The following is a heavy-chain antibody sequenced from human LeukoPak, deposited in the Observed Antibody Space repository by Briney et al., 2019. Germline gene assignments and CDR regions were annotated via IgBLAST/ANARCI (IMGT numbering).Heavy chain of an antibody. CDR1: GFTFSSYW. D-gene: IGHD5-24*01. V-gene: IGHV3-74*01. CDR2: INIAGSST. J-gene: IGHJ6*02. Sequence: GGSLRLSCAASGFTFSSYWMHWVRQAPGKGLVWVSRINIAGSSTIYADSVKGRFTISRDNAKNTLYLQMNSLRAEDTAVYYRARGGMANAPREHYYYGLDVWGQGTTVTVSS. CDR3: ARGGMANAPREHYYYGLDV.